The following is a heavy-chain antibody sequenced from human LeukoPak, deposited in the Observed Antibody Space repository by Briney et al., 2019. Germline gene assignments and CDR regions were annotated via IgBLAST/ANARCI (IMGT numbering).Heavy chain of an antibody. V-gene: IGHV4-34*01. CDR3: ARGLRFFKP. CDR2: INHSGST. D-gene: IGHD3-3*01. J-gene: IGHJ5*02. Sequence: SETLSLTYAVYGGSFSGYYWSWIRQPPGKGLEWIGEINHSGSTNYNPSLKSRVTISVDTSKNQFSLKLSSVTAADTAVYYCARGLRFFKPWGQGTLVTVSS. CDR1: GGSFSGYY.